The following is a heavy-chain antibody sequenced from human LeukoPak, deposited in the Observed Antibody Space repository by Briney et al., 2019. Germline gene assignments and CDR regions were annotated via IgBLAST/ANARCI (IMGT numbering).Heavy chain of an antibody. V-gene: IGHV3-23*01. CDR1: GFTFSTYA. CDR2: ISGSGDNT. D-gene: IGHD2-15*01. J-gene: IGHJ4*02. CDR3: AKERDSKGYFDY. Sequence: GGSLRLSCAASGFTFSTYAMSWVRQAPGKGLEWVSAISGSGDNTYYIDSVKGRFTISRDNSKNTLYLQMNSLRAEDTVVYYCAKERDSKGYFDYWGQGTLVTVSS.